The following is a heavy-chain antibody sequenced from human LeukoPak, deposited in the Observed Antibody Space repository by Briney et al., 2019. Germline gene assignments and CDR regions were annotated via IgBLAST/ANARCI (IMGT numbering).Heavy chain of an antibody. Sequence: PSETLSLTCTVSGGSISSSSYYWGWIRQPPGKGLEWIGSIYYSGSTYYNPSLKSRVTISVDTSKNQFSLKLSSVTAADTAVYYCARHRTSAAAGTEWGQGTLVTVSS. CDR1: GGSISSSSYY. D-gene: IGHD6-13*01. CDR3: ARHRTSAAAGTE. J-gene: IGHJ4*02. CDR2: IYYSGST. V-gene: IGHV4-39*01.